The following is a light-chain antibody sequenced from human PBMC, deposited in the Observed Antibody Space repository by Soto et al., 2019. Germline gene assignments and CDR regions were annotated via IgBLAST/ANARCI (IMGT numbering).Light chain of an antibody. CDR1: QSVNSNF. Sequence: EIVLTQSPGTLSLSPGERATLSCRASQSVNSNFLAWYQQKPGQAPRLLIYGASTRAAGVPDRFSGSGSGTDFTLTSTRLEPEDFALYYCHQYGRSPLMYTFGQGTKLGVK. CDR3: HQYGRSPLMYT. J-gene: IGKJ2*01. CDR2: GAS. V-gene: IGKV3-20*01.